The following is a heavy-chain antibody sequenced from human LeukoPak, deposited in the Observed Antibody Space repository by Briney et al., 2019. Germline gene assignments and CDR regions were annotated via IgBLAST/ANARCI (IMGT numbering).Heavy chain of an antibody. CDR2: ISSSGSTI. CDR3: AREERGCLGYCSGGLMDV. Sequence: GGSLRLSCAASGFTFSDYYMSWIRQAPGKGLEWVSYISSSGSTIYYADSVKGRFTISRDNAKNSLYLQMNSLRAEDTAVYYCAREERGCLGYCSGGLMDVWGQETTVTVSS. D-gene: IGHD2-15*01. J-gene: IGHJ6*02. V-gene: IGHV3-11*01. CDR1: GFTFSDYY.